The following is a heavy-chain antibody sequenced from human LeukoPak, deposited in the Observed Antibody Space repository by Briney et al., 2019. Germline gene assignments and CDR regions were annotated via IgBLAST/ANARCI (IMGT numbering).Heavy chain of an antibody. CDR1: GGSISSGDYY. V-gene: IGHV4-30-4*08. CDR2: IYYSGST. D-gene: IGHD4-11*01. J-gene: IGHJ5*02. Sequence: SQALSLTCTVSGGSISSGDYYWSWIRQPPGKGLEWIGYIYYSGSTYYNPSLKSRVTISVDTSKNQFSLKLSSVTAADTAVYYCARSTVTTHNNWFDPCGQGTLVTVSS. CDR3: ARSTVTTHNNWFDP.